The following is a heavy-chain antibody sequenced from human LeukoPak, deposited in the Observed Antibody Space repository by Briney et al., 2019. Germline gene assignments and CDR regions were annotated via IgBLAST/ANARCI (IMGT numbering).Heavy chain of an antibody. V-gene: IGHV3-30-3*01. CDR3: ARDQSTGYMDV. CDR1: GFTFSSYA. CDR2: ISYDGSNK. Sequence: GRSLRLSCAASGFTFSSYAMHWVRQAPGKGLEWVAVISYDGSNKYYADSVKGRFTISRDNSKNTLYLQMNSLRAEDTAVYYCARDQSTGYMDVWGKGTTVTVSS. J-gene: IGHJ6*03.